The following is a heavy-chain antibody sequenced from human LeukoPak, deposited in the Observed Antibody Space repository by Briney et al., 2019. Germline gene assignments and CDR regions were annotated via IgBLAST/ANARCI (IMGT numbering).Heavy chain of an antibody. V-gene: IGHV3-7*01. D-gene: IGHD3-22*01. CDR3: ARDRGTYYYDTTSHYDAFDI. CDR2: INLDGSEK. Sequence: GGSLRLSCTASGFIFSTSWMTWVRQAPGKGLEWVANINLDGSEKYYVDSVKGRFTISRDNAKNSLYLQMNSLRAEDSAVYYCARDRGTYYYDTTSHYDAFDIWGQGTMVTVSS. J-gene: IGHJ3*02. CDR1: GFIFSTSW.